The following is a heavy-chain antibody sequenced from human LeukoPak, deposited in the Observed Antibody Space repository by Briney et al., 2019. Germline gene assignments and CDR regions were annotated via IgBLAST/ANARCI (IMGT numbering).Heavy chain of an antibody. Sequence: GGSLRLSCAASGVTVSSNYMSWVRQAPGKGLEWVSAISGSGGSTYYADSVKGRFTISRDNSKNTLYLQMNSLRAEDTAVYYCAKCRSSWFNYYHYGMDVWGQGTTVTVSS. D-gene: IGHD6-13*01. CDR3: AKCRSSWFNYYHYGMDV. CDR2: ISGSGGST. CDR1: GVTVSSNY. V-gene: IGHV3-23*01. J-gene: IGHJ6*02.